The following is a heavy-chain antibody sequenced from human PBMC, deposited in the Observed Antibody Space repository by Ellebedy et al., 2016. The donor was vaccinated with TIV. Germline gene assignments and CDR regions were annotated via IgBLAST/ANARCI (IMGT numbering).Heavy chain of an antibody. Sequence: ASVKVSCKASGYTFTSYAMHWVRQAPGQRLEWMGWINAGNGNTKYSQKFQGRVTITRDTSASTAYMELSSLRSEDTAVYYCARGSTKVTPFDYWGQGTLVTVSS. V-gene: IGHV1-3*01. D-gene: IGHD4-17*01. J-gene: IGHJ4*02. CDR3: ARGSTKVTPFDY. CDR2: INAGNGNT. CDR1: GYTFTSYA.